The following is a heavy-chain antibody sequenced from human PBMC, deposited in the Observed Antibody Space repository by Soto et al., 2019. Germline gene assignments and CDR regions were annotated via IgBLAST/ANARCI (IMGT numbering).Heavy chain of an antibody. D-gene: IGHD2-21*02. Sequence: QVQLVQSGAEVKKPGSSVNVSCKASGGTFSSYTISWVRQAPGQGLEWMGRIIPILGIANYAQKFQGRVTITADKSTRKAYMELSSMRSDDKSMYYCARVCEGGNSRRYEYFQHWGQGTLVTVSS. CDR1: GGTFSSYT. J-gene: IGHJ1*01. CDR3: ARVCEGGNSRRYEYFQH. CDR2: IIPILGIA. V-gene: IGHV1-69*02.